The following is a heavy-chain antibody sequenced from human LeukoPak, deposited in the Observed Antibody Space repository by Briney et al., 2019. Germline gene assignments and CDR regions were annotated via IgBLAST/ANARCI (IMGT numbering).Heavy chain of an antibody. Sequence: PGRSLRLFCAASGFTFSTYAMHWVRQAPGKGLEWVAVISYDGSTKYNADSVKGRFTISRDNSKNTLYLQMNSLRGEDTAVYYCARGKDYYDILTGYDRYYGMDVWGQGTTVTVSS. CDR2: ISYDGSTK. CDR1: GFTFSTYA. V-gene: IGHV3-30-3*01. CDR3: ARGKDYYDILTGYDRYYGMDV. D-gene: IGHD3-9*01. J-gene: IGHJ6*02.